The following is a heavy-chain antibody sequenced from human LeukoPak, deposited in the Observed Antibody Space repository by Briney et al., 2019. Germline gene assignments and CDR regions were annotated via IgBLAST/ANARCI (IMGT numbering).Heavy chain of an antibody. Sequence: GASVKVSCKASSYSFTSYGFSWVRQAPGQGLEWMGWINTNTGNPTYTQGFTGRFVFSFDTSVSTAYLQIYSLRAEDSALYYCATTDFGSYPFNSWGQGTVVTVSS. CDR3: ATTDFGSYPFNS. D-gene: IGHD3-3*01. J-gene: IGHJ4*02. V-gene: IGHV7-4-1*01. CDR1: SYSFTSYG. CDR2: INTNTGNP.